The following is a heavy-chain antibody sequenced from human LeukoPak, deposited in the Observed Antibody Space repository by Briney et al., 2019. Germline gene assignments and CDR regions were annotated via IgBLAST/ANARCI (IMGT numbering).Heavy chain of an antibody. CDR1: GGSISSYY. D-gene: IGHD3-9*01. V-gene: IGHV4-4*07. Sequence: SETLSLTCTVSGGSISSYYWSWIRQPAGKGLEWIGRIYTSGSTNYNPSLKSRVTISVDTSKNQFSLKLSSVTAADTAVYYCARGGRNFDWLLYDTRAYYFDYWGQGTLVTVSS. CDR2: IYTSGST. J-gene: IGHJ4*02. CDR3: ARGGRNFDWLLYDTRAYYFDY.